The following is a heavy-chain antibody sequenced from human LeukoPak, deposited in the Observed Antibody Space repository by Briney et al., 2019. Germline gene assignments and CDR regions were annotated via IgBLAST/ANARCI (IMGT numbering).Heavy chain of an antibody. CDR1: GFTFSSYS. J-gene: IGHJ3*01. Sequence: GGSLRLSCAASGFTFSSYSMNWVRQAPGKGLNWVAVLSHDGGSEYYAGSVRGRFSISTDNSKSTVYLQMNTLRPEDTAVYYCARAHSSGRLNGAFDLWGQGTTVTVSS. V-gene: IGHV3-30*03. CDR2: LSHDGGSE. D-gene: IGHD3-22*01. CDR3: ARAHSSGRLNGAFDL.